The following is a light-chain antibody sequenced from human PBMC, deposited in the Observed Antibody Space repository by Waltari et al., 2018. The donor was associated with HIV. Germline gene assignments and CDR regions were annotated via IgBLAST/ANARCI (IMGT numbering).Light chain of an antibody. J-gene: IGKJ2*01. V-gene: IGKV1-33*01. CDR1: HDISNY. Sequence: DIQLAPSPSSPSASTGDRITITYQASHDISNYLNWYQHKPGNAPKPLIYYASNLETGVPLRFSGSGSGTDFTFTITSLQPEDFATYCCQPFEHLPYTFRQATRLEI. CDR2: YAS. CDR3: QPFEHLPYT.